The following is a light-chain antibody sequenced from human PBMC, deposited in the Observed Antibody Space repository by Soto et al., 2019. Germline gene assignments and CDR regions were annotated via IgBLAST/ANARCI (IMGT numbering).Light chain of an antibody. Sequence: DIVLAQSPGTLSLSPGVRATLSCRASQSVSSSYLAWYQQKAGQAPRLLIYGASSRATGIPDRFSGSGSGTDFTLSVSGLEPEDFAVYYCPHYSSSPETFAQRTKVDNK. CDR1: QSVSSSY. CDR3: PHYSSSPET. J-gene: IGKJ1*01. CDR2: GAS. V-gene: IGKV3-20*01.